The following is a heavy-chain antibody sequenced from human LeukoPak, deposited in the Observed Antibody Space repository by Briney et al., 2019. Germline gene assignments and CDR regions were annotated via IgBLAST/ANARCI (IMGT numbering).Heavy chain of an antibody. CDR2: IWYDGSNK. V-gene: IGHV3-33*01. J-gene: IGHJ5*02. CDR1: GFTFSSYG. D-gene: IGHD6-19*01. Sequence: GGSLRLSCAASGFTFSSYGMLWVRQAPDKGLEWVAVIWYDGSNKYYADSVKGRFTISRDNSKNTLYLQMNSLRAEDTAVYYCARDPYSSGVFDPWGQGTLVTVSS. CDR3: ARDPYSSGVFDP.